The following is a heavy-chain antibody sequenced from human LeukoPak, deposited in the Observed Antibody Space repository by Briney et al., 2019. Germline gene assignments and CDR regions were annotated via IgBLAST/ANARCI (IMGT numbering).Heavy chain of an antibody. Sequence: SETLSLTCAVYGGSFSGYYWSWIRHVPGKGLEWIGDINHSGNTDYNPSLKSRVTMSVDTSKNQFSLKLSSVTAADTALYYCAKTPTALVRGGYYFDNWGRGTLVTVSS. D-gene: IGHD6-6*01. CDR3: AKTPTALVRGGYYFDN. J-gene: IGHJ4*02. V-gene: IGHV4-34*01. CDR2: INHSGNT. CDR1: GGSFSGYY.